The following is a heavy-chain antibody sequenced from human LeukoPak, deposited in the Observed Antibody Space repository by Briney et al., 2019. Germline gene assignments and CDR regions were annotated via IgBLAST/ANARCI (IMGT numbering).Heavy chain of an antibody. Sequence: GGSLRLSCTASGFTFSIYGTHWVRQAPGKGLEWVAVIANDAKTTYYADSVKGRFTISRDNSKNTLYLQMNSLRAEDMALYYCAKDYYDSSGFFGHWGQGTLVTVSS. D-gene: IGHD3-22*01. CDR2: IANDAKTT. CDR1: GFTFSIYG. J-gene: IGHJ4*02. V-gene: IGHV3-30*18. CDR3: AKDYYDSSGFFGH.